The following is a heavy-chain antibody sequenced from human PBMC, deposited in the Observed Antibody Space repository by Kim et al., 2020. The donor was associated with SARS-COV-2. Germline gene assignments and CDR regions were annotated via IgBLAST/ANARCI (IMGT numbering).Heavy chain of an antibody. CDR3: ARDLHDYSNHFITYNWFDP. Sequence: GGSLRLSCAASGFTFSSYAMHWVRQAPGKGLEWVAVISYDGSNKYYADSVKGRFTISRDNSKNTLYLQMNSRRAEDTAVYYCARDLHDYSNHFITYNWFDPWGQGTLVTVSS. CDR1: GFTFSSYA. V-gene: IGHV3-30-3*01. J-gene: IGHJ5*02. D-gene: IGHD4-4*01. CDR2: ISYDGSNK.